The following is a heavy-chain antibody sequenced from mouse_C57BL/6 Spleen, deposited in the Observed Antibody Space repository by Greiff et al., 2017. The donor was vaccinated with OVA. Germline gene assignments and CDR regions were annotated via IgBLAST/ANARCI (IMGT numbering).Heavy chain of an antibody. D-gene: IGHD1-1*01. J-gene: IGHJ4*01. CDR3: ATALDYYGSSHYYAMDY. CDR2: INPSSGYT. V-gene: IGHV1-4*01. Sequence: QVQLKESGAELARPGASVKMSCKASGYTFTSYTMHWVKQRPGQGLEWIGYINPSSGYTKYNQKFKDKATLTADKSSSTAYMQLSSLTSEDSAVYYGATALDYYGSSHYYAMDYWGQGTSVTVSS. CDR1: GYTFTSYT.